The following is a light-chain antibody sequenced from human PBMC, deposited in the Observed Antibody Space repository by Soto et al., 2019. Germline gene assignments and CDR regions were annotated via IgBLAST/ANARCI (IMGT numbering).Light chain of an antibody. CDR3: QQRSNWPRWT. CDR2: GAS. J-gene: IGKJ1*01. CDR1: QSVRAN. Sequence: EIVMTQSPATLSVSPGERATLSCRASQSVRANLAWYQQKPGQAPRLLIYGASTTATGIPARFSGSGSGTEFTLTISSLQSEDFAVYYCQQRSNWPRWTFGQGTKVDIK. V-gene: IGKV3-15*01.